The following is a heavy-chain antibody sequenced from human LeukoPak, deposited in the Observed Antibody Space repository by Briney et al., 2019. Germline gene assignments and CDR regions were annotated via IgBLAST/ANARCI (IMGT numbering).Heavy chain of an antibody. CDR2: IYNTGST. Sequence: PSETLSLTCTVSGGSIRTNYWSWIRLPPGKGLEYIGYIYNTGSTYYNPSLKSRVTMSLDTSKNQFSLKLSSVTAADPALYYCAKSGGLFYFDYWGQGTLVTVSS. CDR3: AKSGGLFYFDY. D-gene: IGHD2-15*01. J-gene: IGHJ4*02. CDR1: GGSIRTNY. V-gene: IGHV4-59*01.